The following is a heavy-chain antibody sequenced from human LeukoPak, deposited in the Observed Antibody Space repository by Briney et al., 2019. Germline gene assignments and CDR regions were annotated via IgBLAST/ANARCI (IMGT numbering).Heavy chain of an antibody. CDR1: GGSISSYY. J-gene: IGHJ4*02. Sequence: PSETLSLTCTVSGGSISSYYWSWIRQPPGKGLEWIGYIYYSGSTNYNPSLKCRVTISVDTSKNQFSLKLSSVTAADSAVYYCARGVYGDHLFDYWGQGTLVTVSS. CDR3: ARGVYGDHLFDY. CDR2: IYYSGST. D-gene: IGHD4-17*01. V-gene: IGHV4-59*01.